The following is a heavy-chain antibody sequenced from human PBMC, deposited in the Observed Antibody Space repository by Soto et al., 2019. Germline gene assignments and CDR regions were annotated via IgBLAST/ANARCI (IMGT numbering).Heavy chain of an antibody. V-gene: IGHV3-30*18. CDR1: GFTFSSYG. J-gene: IGHJ6*02. Sequence: QVQLVESGGGVVQPGRSLRLSCAASGFTFSSYGMHWVRQAPGKGLEWVAVISYDGSNKYYADSVKGRFTISRDNSKNTXYXXMNSLRAEDTAVYYCAKDLVSLGYISSTATDGMDVWGQGTTVTVSS. CDR3: AKDLVSLGYISSTATDGMDV. D-gene: IGHD6-13*01. CDR2: ISYDGSNK.